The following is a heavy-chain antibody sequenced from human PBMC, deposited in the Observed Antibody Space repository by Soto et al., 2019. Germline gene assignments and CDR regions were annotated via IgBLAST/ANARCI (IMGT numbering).Heavy chain of an antibody. D-gene: IGHD3-3*01. J-gene: IGHJ4*02. V-gene: IGHV3-15*01. Sequence: EVQLVESGGGLVKPGGSLRISCAASEFSFTNAWMSWVRQAPGKGLEWVGRIKSKIGGGTADYAAPVKGRFTISRDDSRNTLYRQLNSLKTEDTAVYYCTTGSIFGVTTHAEDYWVQGTLVTVYS. CDR3: TTGSIFGVTTHAEDY. CDR2: IKSKIGGGTA. CDR1: EFSFTNAW.